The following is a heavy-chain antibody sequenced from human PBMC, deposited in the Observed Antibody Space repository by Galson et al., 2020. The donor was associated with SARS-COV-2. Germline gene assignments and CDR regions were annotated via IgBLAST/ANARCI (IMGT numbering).Heavy chain of an antibody. CDR3: ARDRQLAY. Sequence: QAGGSLRLSCAASGFTFSPYTMSWVRQAPGKGLEWVSVISNDSTTIYYADSVKGRVTISRDKAKNSLFLQMNSLRVEDTAVYYCARDRQLAYWGQGTLVTVST. CDR2: ISNDSTTI. D-gene: IGHD5-18*01. V-gene: IGHV3-48*01. CDR1: GFTFSPYT. J-gene: IGHJ4*02.